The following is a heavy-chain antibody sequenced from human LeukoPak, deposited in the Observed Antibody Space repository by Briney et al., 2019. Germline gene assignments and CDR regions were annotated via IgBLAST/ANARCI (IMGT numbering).Heavy chain of an antibody. D-gene: IGHD3-22*01. CDR1: GGSFSTYY. CDR2: IYYSGST. J-gene: IGHJ4*02. V-gene: IGHV4-59*01. CDR3: ARENSYYDSSGYYYGSGYFDY. Sequence: SETLSLTCTVSGGSFSTYYWSWIRQPPGKGLEWIGYIYYSGSTNYNPSLQSRVTISVDTSKNQFSLRLSSVTAADTAMYYCARENSYYDSSGYYYGSGYFDYWGQGTLVTVSS.